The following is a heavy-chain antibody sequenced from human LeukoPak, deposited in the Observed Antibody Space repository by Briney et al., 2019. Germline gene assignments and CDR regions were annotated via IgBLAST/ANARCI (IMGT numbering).Heavy chain of an antibody. CDR1: GYTFTSYA. D-gene: IGHD6-19*01. CDR3: ARDLWGEAVAGFRTYNWFDP. V-gene: IGHV1-3*01. CDR2: INAANGNT. J-gene: IGHJ5*02. Sequence: ASVKVSCKASGYTFTSYAMHWVRQAPGQRLEWMGWINAANGNTKYSQKFQGRVTLTRDTSASTAYMELSSLRSEDTAVYYCARDLWGEAVAGFRTYNWFDPWAREPWSPSPQ.